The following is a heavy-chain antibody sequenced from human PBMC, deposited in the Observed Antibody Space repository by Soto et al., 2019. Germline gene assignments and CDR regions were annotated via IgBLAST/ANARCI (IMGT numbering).Heavy chain of an antibody. CDR3: AGRRDWLFFDF. CDR2: MYYNGSP. J-gene: IGHJ4*02. D-gene: IGHD3-9*01. V-gene: IGHV4-59*01. CDR1: GASTRGYY. Sequence: PSETLSLTCTVSGASTRGYYWSWIRQSPGKGLEWIGYMYYNGSPSYNPSLKSRVTISIDTSKNQFFLKLNSVTAADTAIYYCAGRRDWLFFDFWGQGALVTVSS.